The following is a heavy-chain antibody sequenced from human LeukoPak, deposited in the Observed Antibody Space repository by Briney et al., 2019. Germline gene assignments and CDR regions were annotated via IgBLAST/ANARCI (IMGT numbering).Heavy chain of an antibody. CDR1: GGTFSSYA. J-gene: IGHJ6*02. D-gene: IGHD3-22*01. Sequence: GASVKVSCKASGGTFSSYAISWVRQAPGQGLEWMGRIIPILGIANYAQKFQGRVTITADKSTSTAYIELSSLRSEDTAVYYCARGLSAYYDSSGRMDVWGQGTTVTVSS. CDR3: ARGLSAYYDSSGRMDV. V-gene: IGHV1-69*04. CDR2: IIPILGIA.